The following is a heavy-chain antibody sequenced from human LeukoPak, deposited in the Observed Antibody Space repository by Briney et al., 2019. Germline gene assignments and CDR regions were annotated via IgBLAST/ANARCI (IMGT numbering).Heavy chain of an antibody. CDR3: ARDGLIHGHYYYGMDV. CDR1: GGSISSYY. Sequence: SETLSLTCTVSGGSISSYYWSWIRQPAGKGLEWIGRIYTSGSTNYNPSLKSRVTTSVDTSKNQFSLKLSSVTAADTAVYYCARDGLIHGHYYYGMDVWGQGTTVTVSS. V-gene: IGHV4-4*07. J-gene: IGHJ6*02. CDR2: IYTSGST.